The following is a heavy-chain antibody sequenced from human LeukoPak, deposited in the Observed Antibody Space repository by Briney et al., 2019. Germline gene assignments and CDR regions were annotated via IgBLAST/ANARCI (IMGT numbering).Heavy chain of an antibody. CDR1: GFTFSSYG. J-gene: IGHJ4*02. D-gene: IGHD2-2*01. CDR3: ARDKGVVPAATSFDY. Sequence: GGSLRLSCAASGFTFSSYGMHWVRQAPGKGLELVAFIRYDGSNKYYADSVKGRFTISRDNSKNTLYLQMNSLRAEDTAVYYCARDKGVVPAATSFDYWGQGTLVTVSS. V-gene: IGHV3-30*02. CDR2: IRYDGSNK.